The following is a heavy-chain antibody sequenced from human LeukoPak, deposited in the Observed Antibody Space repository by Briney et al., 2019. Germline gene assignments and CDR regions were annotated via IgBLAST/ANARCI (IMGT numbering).Heavy chain of an antibody. CDR3: ATDRYCSGGSCSGVDY. Sequence: PSQTLSLTCAVSGGSISSGGYSWSWIRQPPGKGLEWIGYIYHSGSTYYNPSLKSRVTISVDTSKNQFSLKLSSVTAADTAVYYCATDRYCSGGSCSGVDYWGQGTLVTVSS. V-gene: IGHV4-30-2*02. CDR2: IYHSGST. J-gene: IGHJ4*02. CDR1: GGSISSGGYS. D-gene: IGHD2-15*01.